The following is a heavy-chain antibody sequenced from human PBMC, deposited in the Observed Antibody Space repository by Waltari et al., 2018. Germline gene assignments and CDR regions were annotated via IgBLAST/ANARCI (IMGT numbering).Heavy chain of an antibody. J-gene: IGHJ4*02. V-gene: IGHV3-53*01. D-gene: IGHD6-19*01. CDR2: IYSGGST. CDR1: GLTVSRNY. CDR3: ARDPHSSGWYVY. Sequence: EVQLVESGGGLIQPGGSLRLSCAASGLTVSRNYLSLVRQAPGKGLEWVSVIYSGGSTYYADSVKGRFTISRDNSKNTLYLQMNSLRAEDTAVYYCARDPHSSGWYVYWDQGTLVTVSS.